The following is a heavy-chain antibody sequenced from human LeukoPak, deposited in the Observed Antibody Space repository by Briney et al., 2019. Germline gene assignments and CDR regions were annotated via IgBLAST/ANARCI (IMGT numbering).Heavy chain of an antibody. V-gene: IGHV4-31*03. D-gene: IGHD2-2*02. J-gene: IGHJ3*02. Sequence: PQTLSLTCTVSGGSISSGGYYWSWIRQHPGKGLEWIGYIYYSGSTYYNPSLKSRVTISVDTSKNQFSLKLSSVTAADTAVYYCARVVAVPAAILRAFDIWGQGTMVTVSS. CDR3: ARVVAVPAAILRAFDI. CDR1: GGSISSGGYY. CDR2: IYYSGST.